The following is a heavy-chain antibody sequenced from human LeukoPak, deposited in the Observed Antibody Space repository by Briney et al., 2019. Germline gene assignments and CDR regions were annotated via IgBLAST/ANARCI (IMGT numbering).Heavy chain of an antibody. D-gene: IGHD6-25*01. V-gene: IGHV4-4*07. Sequence: PSETLSLTCTVSGGSISGYYWSWIRQPAGKGLEWIGRMSTSGNSNYIPSLVSRVTMSVDTSKNQFSLNLSSVTAADTAVYYCARESGSMRWFDPWGQGTLVTGSS. CDR2: MSTSGNS. CDR3: ARESGSMRWFDP. J-gene: IGHJ5*02. CDR1: GGSISGYY.